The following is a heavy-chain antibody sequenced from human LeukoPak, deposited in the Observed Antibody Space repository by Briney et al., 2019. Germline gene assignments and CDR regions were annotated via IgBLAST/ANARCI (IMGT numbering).Heavy chain of an antibody. CDR1: GYTFTSYG. D-gene: IGHD2-2*01. V-gene: IGHV1-69*13. Sequence: ASVKVSCKASGYTFTSYGISWVRQAPGQGLEWMGGIIPIFGTANYAQKFQGRVTITADESTSTAYMELSSLRSEDTAVYYCARVLIDEVVVVPAAMSGKKDWFDPWGQGTLVTVSS. CDR3: ARVLIDEVVVVPAAMSGKKDWFDP. CDR2: IIPIFGTA. J-gene: IGHJ5*02.